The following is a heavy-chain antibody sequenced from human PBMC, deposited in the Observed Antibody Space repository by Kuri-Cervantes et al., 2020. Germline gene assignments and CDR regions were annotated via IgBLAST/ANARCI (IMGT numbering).Heavy chain of an antibody. CDR2: ISGSGSTT. D-gene: IGHD3-16*02. Sequence: GESLKISCAASGFTFSSYAMNWVRQAPGKGLEWVSAISGSGSTTHYADSVKGRFTVSRDNSKNTLYLEMNSLRAEDTAIYYCAKDRGYSYGYNYYGMDVWGQGTTVTVSS. V-gene: IGHV3-23*01. CDR3: AKDRGYSYGYNYYGMDV. CDR1: GFTFSSYA. J-gene: IGHJ6*02.